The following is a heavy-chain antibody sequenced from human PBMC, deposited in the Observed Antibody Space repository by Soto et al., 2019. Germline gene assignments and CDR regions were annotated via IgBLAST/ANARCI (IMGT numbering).Heavy chain of an antibody. D-gene: IGHD3-10*01. CDR2: MNPNSGNT. V-gene: IGHV1-8*01. Sequence: QVQLVQSGAEVKKPGASVKVSCKASGYTFTSYDINWVRQATGQGLEWMGWMNPNSGNTGYAQKFQGRVTITRNTSISTAYMELSSLRSEYTAVYYCARGRGRGRRAPDAFDIWGQGIMVTVSS. CDR3: ARGRGRGRRAPDAFDI. CDR1: GYTFTSYD. J-gene: IGHJ3*02.